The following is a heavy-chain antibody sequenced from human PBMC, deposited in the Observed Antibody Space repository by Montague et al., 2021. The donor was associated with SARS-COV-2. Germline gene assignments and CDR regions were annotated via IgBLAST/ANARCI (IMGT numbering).Heavy chain of an antibody. CDR2: ISTNAYTT. CDR1: RLTFSYYA. Sequence: SLRLSCAASRLTFSYYAMNWVRQAPGKGPEWLSFISTNAYTTTYADSVKGRFTIPRDNCKNTLYLQMNSLRPEDTAVYYCTRDDCSSGSVGFDIWGQGTKVTVSS. V-gene: IGHV3-48*03. CDR3: TRDDCSSGSVGFDI. J-gene: IGHJ3*02. D-gene: IGHD2-15*01.